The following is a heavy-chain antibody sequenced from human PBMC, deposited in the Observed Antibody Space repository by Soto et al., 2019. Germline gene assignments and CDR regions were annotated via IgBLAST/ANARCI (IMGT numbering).Heavy chain of an antibody. Sequence: GGSLRLSCAASGFTFSTHAMSWVRQAPGKGLEWVSAISGSGDNAYYADSVKGRFTISRDISKNTLYLQMTSLRAEDTAVYYCAKENWAFDTCGQGTMVTVSS. CDR2: ISGSGDNA. V-gene: IGHV3-23*01. CDR1: GFTFSTHA. J-gene: IGHJ3*02. CDR3: AKENWAFDT.